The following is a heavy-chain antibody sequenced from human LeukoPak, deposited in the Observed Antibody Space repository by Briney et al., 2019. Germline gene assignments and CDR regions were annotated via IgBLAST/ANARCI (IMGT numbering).Heavy chain of an antibody. D-gene: IGHD2-2*01. Sequence: SETLSLTCTVSGGSISSSSYYWGWIRQPPGKGLEWIGTIYYSGYTYSNPSLESRVTISVDTSKNQFSLKLSSVTAADTAMYFCARIGVNCSSTSCYVFVPYYYHMDVWGKGTTVTVSS. CDR1: GGSISSSSYY. J-gene: IGHJ6*03. CDR2: IYYSGYT. V-gene: IGHV4-39*01. CDR3: ARIGVNCSSTSCYVFVPYYYHMDV.